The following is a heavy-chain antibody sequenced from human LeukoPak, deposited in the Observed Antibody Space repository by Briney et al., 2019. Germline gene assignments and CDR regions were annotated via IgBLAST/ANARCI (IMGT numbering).Heavy chain of an antibody. CDR2: ISYDGSNK. J-gene: IGHJ5*02. CDR3: ARDSYVLRFLEWLFDP. D-gene: IGHD3-3*01. Sequence: GGSLRLSCAAPGFTFSSYAMHWVRQAPGKGLEWVAVISYDGSNKYYADSVKGRFTISRDNTKNTLYLQMNSLRAEDTAVYYCARDSYVLRFLEWLFDPWGQGTLVTVSS. V-gene: IGHV3-30-3*01. CDR1: GFTFSSYA.